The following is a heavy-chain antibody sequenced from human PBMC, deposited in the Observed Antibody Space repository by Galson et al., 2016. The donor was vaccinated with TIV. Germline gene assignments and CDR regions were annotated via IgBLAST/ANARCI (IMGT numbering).Heavy chain of an antibody. CDR2: IIPLFRTT. CDR3: VSDRNTAFDTYHYYYGMDV. D-gene: IGHD5-18*01. CDR1: GDTISSYV. J-gene: IGHJ6*02. Sequence: VKVSCKASGDTISSYVFNWVRLAPGQGLEWMGGIIPLFRTTNYAQKFQGRVTITADESTNTAYMELNSLRSGDTAVYYCVSDRNTAFDTYHYYYGMDVWGQGTTVTVSS. V-gene: IGHV1-69*01.